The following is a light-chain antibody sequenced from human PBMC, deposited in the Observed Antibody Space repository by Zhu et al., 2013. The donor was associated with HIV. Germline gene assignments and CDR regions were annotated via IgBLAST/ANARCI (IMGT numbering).Light chain of an antibody. Sequence: DIQLTQSPSTLAASVGDRVTITCLTSQSVNTYLSWYQQTPGKTPKLLIYKASSSESGVPSRFRGSGSGTEFTLTISSLQPDDFATYYCQQYNSYSITFGQGTRLEIK. CDR2: KAS. CDR3: QQYNSYSIT. CDR1: QSVNTY. J-gene: IGKJ5*01. V-gene: IGKV1-5*03.